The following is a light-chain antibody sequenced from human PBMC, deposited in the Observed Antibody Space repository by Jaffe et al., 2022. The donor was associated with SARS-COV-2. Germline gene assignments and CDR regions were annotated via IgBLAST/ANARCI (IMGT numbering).Light chain of an antibody. CDR2: AND. Sequence: QSVLTQPPSVSAAPGQKVTISCSGSNSNIGSLDVSWYQQFPGTAPKLLIYANDKRPSGIPDRFSGSKSGTSATLGITGPQTGDEAEYYCGTWDSSLSIWVFGGGTKLTVL. V-gene: IGLV1-51*01. CDR1: NSNIGSLD. J-gene: IGLJ3*02. CDR3: GTWDSSLSIWV.